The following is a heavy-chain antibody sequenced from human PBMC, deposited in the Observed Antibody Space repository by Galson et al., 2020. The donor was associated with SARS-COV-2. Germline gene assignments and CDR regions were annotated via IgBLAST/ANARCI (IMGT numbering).Heavy chain of an antibody. J-gene: IGHJ4*02. CDR3: AKSHKVGNAGFDSGYYLDY. Sequence: GESLKISCAASGFTFDDYTMHWVRQAPGKGLEWVSLVCWYGGSTNSAESVRGRFTISRDNSKNSLYPQMNSLRTEDTALYYCAKSHKVGNAGFDSGYYLDYWGQGTLVTVSS. CDR1: GFTFDDYT. D-gene: IGHD5-12*01. V-gene: IGHV3-43*01. CDR2: VCWYGGST.